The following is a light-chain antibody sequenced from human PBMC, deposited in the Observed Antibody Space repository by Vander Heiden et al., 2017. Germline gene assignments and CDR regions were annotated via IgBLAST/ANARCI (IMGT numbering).Light chain of an antibody. J-gene: IGKJ4*01. CDR2: DAS. CDR1: QDISNY. CDR3: QWYYDLPRT. Sequence: DIQMTPSPSSLSASVGDRVTITCQASQDISNYLNWYQQKPGKAPKLLIYDASNLETGVPSTFSRSGSGTDFTFTISSLQPEDIATYYCQWYYDLPRTFGGGTKVEIK. V-gene: IGKV1-33*01.